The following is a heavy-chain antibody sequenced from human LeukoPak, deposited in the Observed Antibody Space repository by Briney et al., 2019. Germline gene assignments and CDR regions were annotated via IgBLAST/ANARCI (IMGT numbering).Heavy chain of an antibody. Sequence: GESLRISCKGSGYSFTSYWISWVRRMPGKGLEWMGRIDPSDSYTNYSPSFQGHVTISADKSISTAYLQWSSLKAPDTAMYYCAAREIRETGNDYWGQGTLVTVSS. D-gene: IGHD1-14*01. V-gene: IGHV5-10-1*01. CDR3: AAREIRETGNDY. CDR1: GYSFTSYW. CDR2: IDPSDSYT. J-gene: IGHJ4*02.